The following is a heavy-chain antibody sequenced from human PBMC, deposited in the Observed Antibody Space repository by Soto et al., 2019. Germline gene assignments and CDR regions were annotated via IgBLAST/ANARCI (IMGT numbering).Heavy chain of an antibody. CDR3: ASSSGSGYRAFDY. V-gene: IGHV1-69*02. CDR1: GDTFNFYS. Sequence: QVQLVQSGAEVKRPGSSVKVSCKASGDTFNFYSINWVRQAPGLGLEWMGRVNPIVSMSNYAQKFQGRVTMTADKSTSTAYMELSSRRSEDTAIYYCASSSGSGYRAFDYWGQGALVTVSS. CDR2: VNPIVSMS. J-gene: IGHJ4*02. D-gene: IGHD3-10*01.